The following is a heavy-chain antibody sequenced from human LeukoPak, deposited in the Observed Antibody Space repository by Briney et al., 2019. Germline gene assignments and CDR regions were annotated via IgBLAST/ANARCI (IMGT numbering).Heavy chain of an antibody. CDR1: GGTFSSYA. V-gene: IGHV1-69*05. D-gene: IGHD3-22*01. CDR3: ARGKEVTMIPRSAFDI. CDR2: IIPIFGTA. Sequence: SVKVSCKASGGTFSSYAISWVRQAPGQGLEWMGGIIPIFGTANYAQKFQGRVTITTDESTSTAYMKLSSLRSEDTAVYYCARGKEVTMIPRSAFDIWGQGTMVTVSS. J-gene: IGHJ3*02.